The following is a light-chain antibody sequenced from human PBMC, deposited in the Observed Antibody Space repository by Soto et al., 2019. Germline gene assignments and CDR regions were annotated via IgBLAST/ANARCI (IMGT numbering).Light chain of an antibody. CDR2: DAS. CDR3: QQRSNWPPT. Sequence: EVVMTQSPSTLSVSPGERATLSCRASQSISSNVAWYQQKPGQAPRLLIYDASTRATGIPARFSGSGSETEFTLTISSLQSEDFAIYYCQQRSNWPPTFGQGTKVDIK. J-gene: IGKJ1*01. CDR1: QSISSN. V-gene: IGKV3-15*01.